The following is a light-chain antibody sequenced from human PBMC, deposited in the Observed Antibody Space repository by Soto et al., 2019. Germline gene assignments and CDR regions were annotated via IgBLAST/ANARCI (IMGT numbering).Light chain of an antibody. CDR1: QGIRND. V-gene: IGKV1-17*01. Sequence: DTQMTQSPSSLSASVGDRVTITCRASQGIRNDLGWYQQKPGEAPKSLIYSASTLESWVPSRFSGSGSGTDFTLTISSLQPEDFATYYCLHFNNFPYAFGQGTRLEIK. CDR2: SAS. J-gene: IGKJ2*01. CDR3: LHFNNFPYA.